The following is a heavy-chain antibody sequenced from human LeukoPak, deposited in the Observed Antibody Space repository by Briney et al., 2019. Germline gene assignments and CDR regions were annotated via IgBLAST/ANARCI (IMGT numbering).Heavy chain of an antibody. CDR1: GFTFSSYS. D-gene: IGHD6-13*01. CDR3: ARAIAAAGLDY. CDR2: ISSSSSYI. V-gene: IGHV3-21*01. Sequence: GGSLRLSCAASGFTFSSYSMNWVRQAPGKGLEWVSSISSSSSYIYYADSVKGRLTISRDNAKNSLYPQMNSLRAEDTAVYYCARAIAAAGLDYWGQGTLVTVSS. J-gene: IGHJ4*02.